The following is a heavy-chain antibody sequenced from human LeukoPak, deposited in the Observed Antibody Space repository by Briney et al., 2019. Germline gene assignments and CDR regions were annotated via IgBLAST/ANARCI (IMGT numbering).Heavy chain of an antibody. D-gene: IGHD1-26*01. CDR3: ARVAQVGATTWFDP. V-gene: IGHV1-2*02. Sequence: ASVKVSCKASGYTFTGYYMHWVRQAPGQGLEWMGWINPNSGGTNYAQKFQGRVTITTDESTSTAYMELSSLRSEDTAVYYCARVAQVGATTWFDPWGQGTLVTVSS. CDR1: GYTFTGYY. CDR2: INPNSGGT. J-gene: IGHJ5*02.